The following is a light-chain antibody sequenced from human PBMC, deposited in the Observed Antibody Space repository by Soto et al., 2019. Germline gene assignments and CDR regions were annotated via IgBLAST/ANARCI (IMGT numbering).Light chain of an antibody. Sequence: LLTDPRSVSAAPGQTFTISCSGSNSNIGNNYVSWYQQLPGTATKLLIYDNNKRPSEIPDRFSGSKSGPSATLGITGLQTGDEADYYCGTWDSSLSAGVFGTGTTVTV. CDR2: DNN. J-gene: IGLJ1*01. V-gene: IGLV1-51*01. CDR3: GTWDSSLSAGV. CDR1: NSNIGNNY.